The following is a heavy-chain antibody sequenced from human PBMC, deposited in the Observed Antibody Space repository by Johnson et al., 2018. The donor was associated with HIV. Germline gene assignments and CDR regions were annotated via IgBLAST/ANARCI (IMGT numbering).Heavy chain of an antibody. CDR1: GFTFSSYD. CDR3: ARVARSSDDAFDI. CDR2: IGTAGDT. V-gene: IGHV3-13*01. D-gene: IGHD6-13*01. J-gene: IGHJ3*02. Sequence: EVQLVESGGGLVQPGGSLRLSCAASGFTFSSYDMNWVRQATGKGLEWVSAIGTAGDTYYPGSVKGRFTISRENAKNCLYLQMNSLRAGDTAVYYCARVARSSDDAFDIWGQGTMVTVSS.